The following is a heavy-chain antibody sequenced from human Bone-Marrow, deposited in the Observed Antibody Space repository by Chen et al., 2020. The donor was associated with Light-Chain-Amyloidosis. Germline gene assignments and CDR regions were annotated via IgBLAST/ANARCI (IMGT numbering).Heavy chain of an antibody. Sequence: QVQLVESGGGVVQPGRSLRLSCAASGFTFSSYAMHWVRQAPGKGLEWVAVISYDGSNKYYADSVKGRFTISRDNSKNTLYLQMNSLRAEDTAVYYCARERVAAVAELYLGYYYGMDVWGQGTTVTVSS. CDR1: GFTFSSYA. J-gene: IGHJ6*02. CDR2: ISYDGSNK. CDR3: ARERVAAVAELYLGYYYGMDV. V-gene: IGHV3-30*01. D-gene: IGHD6-19*01.